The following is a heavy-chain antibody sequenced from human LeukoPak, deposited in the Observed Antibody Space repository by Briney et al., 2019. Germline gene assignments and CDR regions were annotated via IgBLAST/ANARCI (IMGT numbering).Heavy chain of an antibody. J-gene: IGHJ6*02. V-gene: IGHV3-11*01. Sequence: GGSLRLSCAASGFTFSDYYMSWIRQAPGKGLEWVSYISSSGSTIYYADSVKGRFTISRDNAKNSLYLQMNSLRAEDTAVYYCARDNYGSGSNYYGMGVWGQGTTVTVSS. CDR3: ARDNYGSGSNYYGMGV. CDR2: ISSSGSTI. CDR1: GFTFSDYY. D-gene: IGHD3-10*01.